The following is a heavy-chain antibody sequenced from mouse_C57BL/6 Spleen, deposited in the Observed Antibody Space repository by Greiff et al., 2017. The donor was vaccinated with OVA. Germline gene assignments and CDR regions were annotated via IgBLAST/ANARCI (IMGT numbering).Heavy chain of an antibody. CDR2: IYPGDGDT. Sequence: QVQLQQSGPELVKPGASVKISCKASGYAFSSSWMNWVKQRPGKGLEWIGRIYPGDGDTNYNGKFKGKATLTADKSSSTAYMQLSSLTSEDSAVYFCARGEDGYDGIYYAMDYWGQGTSVTVSS. J-gene: IGHJ4*01. CDR3: ARGEDGYDGIYYAMDY. D-gene: IGHD2-2*01. CDR1: GYAFSSSW. V-gene: IGHV1-82*01.